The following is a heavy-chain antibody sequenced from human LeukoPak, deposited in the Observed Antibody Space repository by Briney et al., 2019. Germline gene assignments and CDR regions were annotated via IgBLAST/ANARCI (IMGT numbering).Heavy chain of an antibody. CDR2: IYTSGNT. D-gene: IGHD4-17*01. Sequence: SQTLSLTCTVSGGSISSGSYCWSWIRQPAGKGLEWIGHIYTSGNTNYNPSLKSRVTMSIDTSKNQFSLKLSSVTAADTAVYYCARVGDYGDIYYYYYMDVWGKGTAVTISS. CDR1: GGSISSGSYC. V-gene: IGHV4-61*09. J-gene: IGHJ6*03. CDR3: ARVGDYGDIYYYYYMDV.